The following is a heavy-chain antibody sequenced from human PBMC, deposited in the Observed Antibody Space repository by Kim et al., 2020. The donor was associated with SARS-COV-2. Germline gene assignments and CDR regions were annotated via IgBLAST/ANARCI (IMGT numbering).Heavy chain of an antibody. CDR2: INPNSGDT. CDR3: ASDRAEGTYDSYLYYFDF. J-gene: IGHJ4*02. V-gene: IGHV1-2*02. CDR1: GYTFTGHY. D-gene: IGHD3-22*01. Sequence: ASVTVSCKASGYTFTGHYMHWVRQAPGQRLEWMGWINPNSGDTNTAPKFEARVTMTRDTSIGTAYMELSGLTSDDTAVYYCASDRAEGTYDSYLYYFDFWGQGPLVTVSS.